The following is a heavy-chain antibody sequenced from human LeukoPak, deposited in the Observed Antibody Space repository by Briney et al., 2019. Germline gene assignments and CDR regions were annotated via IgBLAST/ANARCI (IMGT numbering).Heavy chain of an antibody. CDR1: GSSLSTRGVG. Sequence: SGPTQAPPPQPLTLTCTFSGSSLSTRGVGVGWIRQPPGKALEWHAIHYWDDDKRYSPSLKSRLTITKDTSKNQVVLTMTNMDPVDTATYYCAHSTLYYCDSSGSGYYFDYWGQGTLVTVSS. V-gene: IGHV2-5*02. CDR2: HYWDDDK. CDR3: AHSTLYYCDSSGSGYYFDY. J-gene: IGHJ4*02. D-gene: IGHD3-22*01.